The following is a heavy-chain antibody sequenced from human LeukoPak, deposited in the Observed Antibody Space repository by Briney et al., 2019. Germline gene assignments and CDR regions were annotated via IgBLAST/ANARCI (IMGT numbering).Heavy chain of an antibody. V-gene: IGHV3-9*03. CDR3: ARVLGGVSGYFFDY. CDR1: GFTFDDYA. CDR2: ISWNSGSI. D-gene: IGHD3-10*01. J-gene: IGHJ4*02. Sequence: GGSLRLSCAASGFTFDDYAMHWVRQAPGKGLEWVSGISWNSGSIGYADSVKGRFTISRDNAKNSLYLQMNSLRAEDMAVYYCARVLGGVSGYFFDYWGQGALVTVS.